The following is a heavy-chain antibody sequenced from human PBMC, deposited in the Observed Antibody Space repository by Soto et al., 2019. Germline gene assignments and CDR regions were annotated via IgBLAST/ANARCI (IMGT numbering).Heavy chain of an antibody. CDR3: ARGASFYGSGRPDV. CDR1: GYTFNSYD. CDR2: MNPNSGNT. Sequence: ASVKVCCKDSGYTFNSYDINWVRQANGQGLEWMGWMNPNSGNTGYAQKFQGRVTMTRNTSISTAYMELSSLRSEDTAVYYCARGASFYGSGRPDVWGKGTTVTSPQ. D-gene: IGHD3-10*01. J-gene: IGHJ6*04. V-gene: IGHV1-8*01.